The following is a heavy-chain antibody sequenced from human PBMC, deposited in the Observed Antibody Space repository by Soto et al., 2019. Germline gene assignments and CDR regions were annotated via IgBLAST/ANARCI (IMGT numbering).Heavy chain of an antibody. CDR2: IYYDGST. Sequence: QVQLQESGPGLVKPSQILSLTCTVSGGSISSGGYHWTWIRQPPGKGLEWIGYIYYDGSTFYHPSLKSRITISADRSQNQFSLRLTSVTAADTAVYYCARVEWESYYHDYWGQGTLVTVSS. CDR3: ARVEWESYYHDY. CDR1: GGSISSGGYH. V-gene: IGHV4-31*03. D-gene: IGHD1-26*01. J-gene: IGHJ4*02.